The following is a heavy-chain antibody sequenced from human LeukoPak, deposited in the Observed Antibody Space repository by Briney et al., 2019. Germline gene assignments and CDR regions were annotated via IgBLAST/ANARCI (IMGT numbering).Heavy chain of an antibody. CDR1: GYSFTSYW. J-gene: IGHJ6*02. D-gene: IGHD3-22*01. V-gene: IGHV5-51*01. CDR3: ARQARRGYYDSSGYIPTFYYGMDV. Sequence: GESLKISCKGSGYSFTSYWIGWVRQMPGKGLEWMGIIYPGDSDTRYSPSFQGQVTTSADKSISTAYLQWSSLKASDTAMYYCARQARRGYYDSSGYIPTFYYGMDVWGQGTTVTVSS. CDR2: IYPGDSDT.